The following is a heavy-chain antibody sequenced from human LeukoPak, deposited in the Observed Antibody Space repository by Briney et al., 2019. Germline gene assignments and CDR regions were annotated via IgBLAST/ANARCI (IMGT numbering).Heavy chain of an antibody. CDR1: GFAFNTFA. CDR2: VYYSGGDT. V-gene: IGHV3-23*01. CDR3: AKGPTVTTFAY. Sequence: GGSLRLSCAASGFAFNTFAMSWVRQAPGKGLEWVSTVYYSGGDTYSADSVKGHFTISRDNSKNTLYLQMSSLRVEDTAMYYCAKGPTVTTFAYWGRGTLVTVS. J-gene: IGHJ4*02. D-gene: IGHD4-17*01.